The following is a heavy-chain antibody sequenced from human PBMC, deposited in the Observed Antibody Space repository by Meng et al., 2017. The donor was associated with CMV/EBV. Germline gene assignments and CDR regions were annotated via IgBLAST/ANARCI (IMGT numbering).Heavy chain of an antibody. CDR2: ISSSSSYI. D-gene: IGHD3-3*02. CDR1: GFTFSSYS. J-gene: IGHJ6*02. CDR3: ARDPSITHFWDSRYYYYGMDV. Sequence: GESLKISCAASGFTFSSYSMNWVRQAPGKGLEWVSSISSSSSYIYYADSVKGRFTISRDNAKNSLYLQMNSLRAEDTAVYYCARDPSITHFWDSRYYYYGMDVWGQGTTVTVSS. V-gene: IGHV3-21*01.